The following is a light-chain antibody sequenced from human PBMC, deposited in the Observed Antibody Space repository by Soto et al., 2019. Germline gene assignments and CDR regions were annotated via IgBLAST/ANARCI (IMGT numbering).Light chain of an antibody. CDR1: QSIGTY. CDR3: QHCNNCSLT. J-gene: IGKJ4*02. V-gene: IGKV1-39*01. CDR2: AAS. Sequence: DIQLTQSPSSLSASVGDRVTITCRASQSIGTYLHWYQQKPGKAPKLLIYAASNLQSGVPSRFSGSGSGTEFTLTISSLQPDDFATYYCQHCNNCSLTFGGGTKVDIK.